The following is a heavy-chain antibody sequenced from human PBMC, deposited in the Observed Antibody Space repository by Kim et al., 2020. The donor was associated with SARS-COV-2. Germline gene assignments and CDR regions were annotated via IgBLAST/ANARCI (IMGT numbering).Heavy chain of an antibody. D-gene: IGHD3-3*01. CDR3: AKHRTIFGVVNRHNMDV. J-gene: IGHJ6*02. Sequence: GGSLRLSCAASGFTFGNYAMHWVRQVPGKGLEWVSSISWNSDNIGYADSVKGRFTISRDNAKDSLYLQMNNLRPEDTALYYCAKHRTIFGVVNRHNMDVWGQGTTVIVSS. CDR1: GFTFGNYA. V-gene: IGHV3-9*01. CDR2: ISWNSDNI.